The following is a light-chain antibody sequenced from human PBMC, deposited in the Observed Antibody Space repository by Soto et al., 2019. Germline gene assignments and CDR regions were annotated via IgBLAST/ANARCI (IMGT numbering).Light chain of an antibody. CDR2: DVH. CDR1: RTDVDGHDY. J-gene: IGLJ1*01. V-gene: IGLV2-14*03. Sequence: QSALTQPASVSGSPGQSITISCTGTRTDVDGHDYVSWYQQHPGQAPKLIIFDVHNRPSGVSSRFSGAKSGDTASLTISGLLAEDVGDYYCCSYTASAPFYVFGTGTKVTVL. CDR3: CSYTASAPFYV.